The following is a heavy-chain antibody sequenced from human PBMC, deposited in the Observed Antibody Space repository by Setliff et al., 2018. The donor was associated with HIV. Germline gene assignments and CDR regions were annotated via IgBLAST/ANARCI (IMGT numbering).Heavy chain of an antibody. Sequence: LGGSLRLSCVTSGFTFTSHSMNWVRLRPGKGLEWVASISGSGTYTHYADSVRGRFTVSRDNAKNSLWLQLDSLKVEDTALYFCVRSLSGNSSTYYWAFDFWGQGAPVTVSS. D-gene: IGHD3-22*01. CDR1: GFTFTSHS. J-gene: IGHJ4*02. CDR3: VRSLSGNSSTYYWAFDF. V-gene: IGHV3-21*01. CDR2: ISGSGTYT.